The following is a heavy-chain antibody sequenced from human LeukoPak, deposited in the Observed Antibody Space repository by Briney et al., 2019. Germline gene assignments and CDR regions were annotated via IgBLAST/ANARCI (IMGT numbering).Heavy chain of an antibody. CDR1: GYTLTSYD. CDR2: INPSGGNT. J-gene: IGHJ4*02. V-gene: IGHV1-46*01. Sequence: ASVKVSCKASGYTLTSYDMHWVRPAPGQGREWMGMINPSGGNTSYAQKLQSGVTITRATSTSTVYMELSSLRSEDTAVYYCARDRIAVAGTWAYYSAYWGQGSPVSVSS. CDR3: ARDRIAVAGTWAYYSAY. D-gene: IGHD6-19*01.